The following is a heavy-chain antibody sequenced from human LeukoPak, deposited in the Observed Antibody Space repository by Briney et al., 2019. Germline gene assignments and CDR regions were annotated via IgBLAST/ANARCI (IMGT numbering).Heavy chain of an antibody. CDR1: GFTFSNAW. CDR2: IKSKTDGGTT. D-gene: IGHD3-9*01. V-gene: IGHV3-15*01. J-gene: IGHJ6*02. CDR3: TTRDILTGYRYYYYGMDV. Sequence: TTGGSLRLSCAASGFTFSNAWMSWVRQAPGKGLEWVGRIKSKTDGGTTDYAAPVKGRFTISRDDSKNTLYLQMNSLKTEDTAVYYCTTRDILTGYRYYYYGMDVWGQGTTVTVSS.